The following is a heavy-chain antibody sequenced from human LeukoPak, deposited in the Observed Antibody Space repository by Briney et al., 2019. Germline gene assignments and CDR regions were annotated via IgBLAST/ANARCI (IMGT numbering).Heavy chain of an antibody. CDR3: GITMVRGVIIYGIDY. CDR2: IYYSGST. Sequence: SETLSLTCAVSGGSISSYYWSWIRRPPGKGLEWIGYIYYSGSTNYNPSLKSRVTISVDTSKNQFSLKLSSVTAADTAVYYCGITMVRGVIIYGIDYWGQGTLVTVSS. CDR1: GGSISSYY. J-gene: IGHJ4*02. V-gene: IGHV4-59*01. D-gene: IGHD3-10*01.